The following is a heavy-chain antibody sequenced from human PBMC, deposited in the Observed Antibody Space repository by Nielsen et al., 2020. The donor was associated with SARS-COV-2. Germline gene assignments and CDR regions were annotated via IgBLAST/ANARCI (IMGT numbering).Heavy chain of an antibody. CDR2: ISAYNGNT. J-gene: IGHJ3*02. V-gene: IGHV1-18*01. D-gene: IGHD3-22*01. CDR3: ASYSSGYNYDAFDI. Sequence: ASVKVSCEASGYTFTSYGISWVRQAPGQGLEWMGWISAYNGNTNYAQKLQGRVTMTTDTSTSTAYMELRSLRSDDTAVYYCASYSSGYNYDAFDIWGQGTMVTVSS. CDR1: GYTFTSYG.